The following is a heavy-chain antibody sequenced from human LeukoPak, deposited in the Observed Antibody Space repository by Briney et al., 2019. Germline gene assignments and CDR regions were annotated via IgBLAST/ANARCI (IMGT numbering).Heavy chain of an antibody. CDR2: INSGGSVT. D-gene: IGHD4-17*01. CDR3: VRDNDDYKDDDFVYAFDI. J-gene: IGHJ3*02. CDR1: GFSFSTYI. V-gene: IGHV3-48*02. Sequence: GGSLRLSCAASGFSFSTYIMNWVRQAPGKGLEWVAIINSGGSVTYYADSVRGRFTISRDNAKNSLYLQMNSLRDEDTAVYYCVRDNDDYKDDDFVYAFDIWGQGTMVTVSS.